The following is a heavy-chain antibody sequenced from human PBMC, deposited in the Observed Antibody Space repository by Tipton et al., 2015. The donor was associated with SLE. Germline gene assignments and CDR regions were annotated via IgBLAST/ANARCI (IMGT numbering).Heavy chain of an antibody. CDR1: GGSISSSSYY. J-gene: IGHJ4*02. D-gene: IGHD3-22*01. CDR2: IYYSGST. Sequence: LRLSCTVSGGSISSSSYYWGWIRQPPGKGLEWIGSIYYSGSTYYNPSLKSRVTISVDTSKNQFSLKLSSVTAADTAVYYCASRPYYDSSGSIDYWGQGTLVTVSS. CDR3: ASRPYYDSSGSIDY. V-gene: IGHV4-39*01.